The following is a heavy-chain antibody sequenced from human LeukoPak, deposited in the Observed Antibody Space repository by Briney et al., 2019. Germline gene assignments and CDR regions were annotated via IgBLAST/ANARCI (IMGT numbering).Heavy chain of an antibody. V-gene: IGHV3-7*01. CDR3: TSWGDTTAEYFQR. D-gene: IGHD2-21*02. CDR1: GFTLNRCW. CDR2: INPDGRDT. Sequence: GGSLRLSCVVSGFTLNRCWMNWVRKAPGKGLEWVAHINPDGRDTYYVDSVKGRFTISRDNAQNSMYLQMNSLRVEDPAVYYCTSWGDTTAEYFQRWGQGTLVSVSS. J-gene: IGHJ1*01.